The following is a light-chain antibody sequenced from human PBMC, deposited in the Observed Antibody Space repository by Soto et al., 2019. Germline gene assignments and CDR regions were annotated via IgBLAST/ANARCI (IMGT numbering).Light chain of an antibody. CDR2: SSN. CDR3: AAWDDDLHVWL. V-gene: IGLV1-44*01. J-gene: IGLJ2*01. Sequence: QSVLTQPPSVSATPGQGVTLSCSGGDSNIGSTAVNWYQQLPGTDPKHLIYSSNQRPSGVPDRISGSKSGTSASLAISGLQSEDEADYYCAAWDDDLHVWLFGGGTKLTVL. CDR1: DSNIGSTA.